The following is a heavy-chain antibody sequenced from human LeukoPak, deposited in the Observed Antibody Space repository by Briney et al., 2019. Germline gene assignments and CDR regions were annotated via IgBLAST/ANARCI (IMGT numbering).Heavy chain of an antibody. CDR1: GGSISSYY. D-gene: IGHD4-17*01. CDR3: ARLKATVSIHAYFDS. Sequence: SETLSLTCTVSGGSISSYYWTWIRQPPGKGLEWIGYIDHSGSTNYNPSLKSRVSISSDTSKNQFSLELSSVTAADTAVYYCARLKATVSIHAYFDSWGQGTLVTVSS. CDR2: IDHSGST. J-gene: IGHJ4*02. V-gene: IGHV4-59*01.